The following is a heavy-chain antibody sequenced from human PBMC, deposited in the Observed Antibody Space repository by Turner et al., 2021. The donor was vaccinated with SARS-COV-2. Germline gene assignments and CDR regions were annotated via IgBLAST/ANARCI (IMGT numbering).Heavy chain of an antibody. J-gene: IGHJ4*02. Sequence: EVQLLESGGGLVQPGGSLRLSCAASGFTFSSYAMSWVRQAPGKGLEWVSGISGSGGSTYYADSVKGRFTISRDNSKNTLYLQMNSLRAEDTAVYYCAKPPGEQWLVLALVFDYWGQGTLVTVSS. V-gene: IGHV3-23*01. CDR2: ISGSGGST. CDR1: GFTFSSYA. D-gene: IGHD6-19*01. CDR3: AKPPGEQWLVLALVFDY.